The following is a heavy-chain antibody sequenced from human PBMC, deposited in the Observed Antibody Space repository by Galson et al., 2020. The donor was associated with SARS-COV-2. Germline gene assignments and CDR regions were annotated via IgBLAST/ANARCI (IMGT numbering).Heavy chain of an antibody. CDR2: ISSSSYI. V-gene: IGHV3-21*01. D-gene: IGHD1-1*01. J-gene: IGHJ6*02. CDR3: ARDTDFTTGTSYYYYGMDV. CDR1: GFTFSSYS. Sequence: KIGESLKISCAASGFTFSSYSMNWVRQAPGKGLEWVSSISSSSYIYYADSVKGRFTISRDNAKNSLYLQMNSLRAEDTAVYYCARDTDFTTGTSYYYYGMDVWGQGTTVTVSS.